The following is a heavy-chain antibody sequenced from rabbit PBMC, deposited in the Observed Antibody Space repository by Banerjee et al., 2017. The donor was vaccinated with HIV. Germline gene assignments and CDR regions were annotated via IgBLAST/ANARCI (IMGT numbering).Heavy chain of an antibody. CDR2: IYPGFGVS. J-gene: IGHJ4*01. Sequence: QEQLVESGGSLVTLGGSLKLSCKASGIDFSNYGISWVRQAPGRGPEWIAYIYPGFGVSKYANSMRGRFTISSDNAQNTVFLQMTSLTASDTATYFCARGTGGTGWNLWGPGTLVTVS. D-gene: IGHD7-1*01. CDR3: ARGTGGTGWNL. CDR1: GIDFSNYG. V-gene: IGHV1S47*01.